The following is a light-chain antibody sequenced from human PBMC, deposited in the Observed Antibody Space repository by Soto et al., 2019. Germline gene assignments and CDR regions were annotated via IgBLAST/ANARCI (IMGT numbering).Light chain of an antibody. Sequence: DIQMTQSPSAMSASAGDRVTISCRASHNINYYLAWFQQKPGKVPKRLIYSASSLQSGVPSRFSGSGSGTEFTLTITGLQPEDTAIYYCLQHNSYPLTFGGGTKVEIK. CDR2: SAS. CDR3: LQHNSYPLT. J-gene: IGKJ4*01. CDR1: HNINYY. V-gene: IGKV1-17*03.